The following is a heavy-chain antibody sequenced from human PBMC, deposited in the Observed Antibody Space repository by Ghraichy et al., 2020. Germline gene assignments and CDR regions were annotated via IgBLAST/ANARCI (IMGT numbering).Heavy chain of an antibody. CDR3: ARSPFTTVTGYFDY. CDR2: IYHSGST. Sequence: SETLSLTCAVSGGSISSSNWWSWVHQPPGKGLEWIGEIYHSGSTNYNPSLKSRVTISVDKSKNQFSLKLSSVTAADTAVYYCARSPFTTVTGYFDYWGQGTLVAVSS. CDR1: GGSISSSNW. D-gene: IGHD4-17*01. J-gene: IGHJ4*02. V-gene: IGHV4-4*02.